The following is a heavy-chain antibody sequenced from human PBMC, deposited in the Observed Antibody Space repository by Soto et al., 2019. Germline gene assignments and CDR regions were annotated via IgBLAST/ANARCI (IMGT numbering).Heavy chain of an antibody. V-gene: IGHV3-30*03. CDR2: MSCDGNHQ. CDR3: ASCERFPRVGVDYYALDV. D-gene: IGHD3-3*01. J-gene: IGHJ6*02. Sequence: QVHLVESGGGVVQPGGSLRLSCAASGFTINRNDMYWVRQAPGKGLEWVAVMSCDGNHQHYADSVKGRFTISRDTSKNTLSLEMNSLRRDDTAVYYCASCERFPRVGVDYYALDVLGQGTTVIVSS. CDR1: GFTINRND.